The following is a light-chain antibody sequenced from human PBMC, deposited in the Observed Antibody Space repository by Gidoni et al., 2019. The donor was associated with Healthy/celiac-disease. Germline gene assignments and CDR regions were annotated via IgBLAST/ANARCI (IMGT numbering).Light chain of an antibody. CDR1: QSISSW. CDR3: QQYYSYSPYT. J-gene: IGKJ2*01. Sequence: DIQTTQSPSTLPASVGDRVTITCRASQSISSWLAWYQQKPGRDPKLLIYKASSLESGAQSRFSGSGSWTEFTLPISSLQPDDFATYYYQQYYSYSPYTFGQGTKLEIK. V-gene: IGKV1-5*03. CDR2: KAS.